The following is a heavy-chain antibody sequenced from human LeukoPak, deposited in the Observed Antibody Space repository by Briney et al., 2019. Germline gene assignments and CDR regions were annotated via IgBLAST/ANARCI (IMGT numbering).Heavy chain of an antibody. CDR1: GYSFTNYW. Sequence: GESLKISCQGSGYSFTNYWIGWVRQMPGKGLEWMGIIYPGDSDTRYSPSFQGQVTISADKSISTAYLQWSSLKASDTAMYYCARGKIVVVPAAIGDAFDIWGQGTMVTVSS. CDR3: ARGKIVVVPAAIGDAFDI. CDR2: IYPGDSDT. J-gene: IGHJ3*02. D-gene: IGHD2-2*01. V-gene: IGHV5-51*01.